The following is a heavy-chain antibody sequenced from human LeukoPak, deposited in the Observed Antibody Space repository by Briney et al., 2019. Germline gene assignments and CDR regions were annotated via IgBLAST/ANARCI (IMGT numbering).Heavy chain of an antibody. D-gene: IGHD4-17*01. Sequence: PPETLSLTCTVYGVSISSYYWSWIRQPPGKGVGWIGYIYYSGSTNYNPSLKSRVTISVDTSKNQFSLKLSSVTAADTAVYYCAREATVTERAFDIWGQGTMVTVSS. V-gene: IGHV4-59*01. CDR2: IYYSGST. CDR1: GVSISSYY. CDR3: AREATVTERAFDI. J-gene: IGHJ3*02.